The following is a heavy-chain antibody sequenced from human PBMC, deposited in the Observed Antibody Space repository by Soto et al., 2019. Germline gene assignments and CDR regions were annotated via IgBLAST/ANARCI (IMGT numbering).Heavy chain of an antibody. Sequence: QVQLVQSGAEVKKPGASVKVSCQASGYSLTHHYMHWVRQAPGQGREWMGMINPSVGNTGYPQKFQGRVIMTRDTSTSTVYMELSSLRSDYTGMYYCARELGYCSRCNCWSWGYYYGMYVCGQGTTVIGS. J-gene: IGHJ6*02. D-gene: IGHD2-2*01. CDR3: ARELGYCSRCNCWSWGYYYGMYV. CDR2: INPSVGNT. V-gene: IGHV1-46*01. CDR1: GYSLTHHY.